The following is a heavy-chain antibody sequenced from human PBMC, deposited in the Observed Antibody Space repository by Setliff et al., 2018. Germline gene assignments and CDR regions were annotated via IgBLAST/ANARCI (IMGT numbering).Heavy chain of an antibody. D-gene: IGHD4-17*01. CDR3: VRVGREYGDSGGFDAFSV. J-gene: IGHJ3*01. Sequence: SETLSLTCTISGASIMNYYWSWIRQPAGRGLEWIGRMSTTGITTGTSSYNPSLQGRVAMSVDMSKNLFFLKISSLTTMDTAVYYCVRVGREYGDSGGFDAFSVWGQGREVTVSS. CDR1: GASIMNYY. CDR2: MSTTGIT. V-gene: IGHV4-4*07.